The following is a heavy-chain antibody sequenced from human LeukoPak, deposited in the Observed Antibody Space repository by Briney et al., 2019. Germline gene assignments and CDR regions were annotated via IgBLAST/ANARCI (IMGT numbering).Heavy chain of an antibody. CDR2: IYHSGAA. J-gene: IGHJ4*02. D-gene: IGHD1-26*01. CDR1: GDSISSDGHS. CDR3: VRGVGGEYFYFDR. Sequence: SGTLSLTCGVSGDSISSDGHSWSWIRQPPGKGLEWVGYIYHSGAAYHNPSLKSRLALSVDTSNNQFSLRLRSVTAADTAVYYCVRGVGGEYFYFDRWGQGALVTVSA. V-gene: IGHV4-30-4*07.